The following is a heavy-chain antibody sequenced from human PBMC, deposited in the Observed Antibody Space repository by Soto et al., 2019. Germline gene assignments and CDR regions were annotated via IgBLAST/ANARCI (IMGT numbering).Heavy chain of an antibody. J-gene: IGHJ4*02. D-gene: IGHD3-9*01. CDR2: IIPIFGTA. CDR1: GGTFSSYA. V-gene: IGHV1-69*01. Sequence: VQRVQSGAEVKKPGSSVKVSCQASGGTFSSYAISWVRQAPGQGLEWMGGIIPIFGTANYAQKFQGRVTITADESTSTAYMELSSLRSEDTAVYYCARLRYFDWLLNPYYFDYWGQGTLVTVSS. CDR3: ARLRYFDWLLNPYYFDY.